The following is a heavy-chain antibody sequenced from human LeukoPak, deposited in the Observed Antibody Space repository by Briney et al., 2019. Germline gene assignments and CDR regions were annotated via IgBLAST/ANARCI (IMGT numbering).Heavy chain of an antibody. D-gene: IGHD3-10*01. CDR3: ASQLLWFGELLPPDY. CDR2: INSDGSST. J-gene: IGHJ4*02. Sequence: RPGGSLRLSCAASGFTFSSYWMHWVRQAPGKGLVWLSRINSDGSSTSYADSVKGRFTISRDNAKNTLYLQMNSLRAEDTAVYYCASQLLWFGELLPPDYWGQGTLVTVSS. CDR1: GFTFSSYW. V-gene: IGHV3-74*01.